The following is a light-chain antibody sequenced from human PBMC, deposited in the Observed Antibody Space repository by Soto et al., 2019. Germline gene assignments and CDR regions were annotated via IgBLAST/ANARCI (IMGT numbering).Light chain of an antibody. CDR3: QQYNSYPLT. Sequence: IVMTQSPATLSVSPGERATLSCRASQSVSSNLAWYQQKPGQAPRLLIYGASTRATGIPARFSGSGSGTDFTLTISSLQPEDFATYYCQQYNSYPLTFGGGTKVDNK. V-gene: IGKV3-15*01. CDR2: GAS. J-gene: IGKJ4*01. CDR1: QSVSSN.